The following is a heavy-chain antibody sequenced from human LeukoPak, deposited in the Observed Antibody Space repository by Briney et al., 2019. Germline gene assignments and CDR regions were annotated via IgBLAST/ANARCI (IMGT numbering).Heavy chain of an antibody. CDR2: IKPSSGTT. Sequence: ASVKVSCKASGYTFTSYYMHWVRQAPGQGLEWMGIIKPSSGTTTYAQKLQGRVTMTRDTYTSTVYLELRSLRSEDTAVYFCARDYTGGGSSWSDNWFDHWGQGTLVTVSS. CDR3: ARDYTGGGSSWSDNWFDH. J-gene: IGHJ5*02. V-gene: IGHV1-46*01. CDR1: GYTFTSYY. D-gene: IGHD6-13*01.